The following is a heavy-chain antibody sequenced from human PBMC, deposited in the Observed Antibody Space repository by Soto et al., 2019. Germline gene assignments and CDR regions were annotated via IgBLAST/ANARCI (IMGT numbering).Heavy chain of an antibody. Sequence: QVQLAESGGGVVQPGRSLRLSCAASGFTFSSYGMHWVRQAPGRGLEWVAVIWYDGSNKYYADSVKGRFTISRDNSKXXXXXXMXXLXAEDTAVYYCARDFGARTDFYYYMDVWGKGTTVTVSS. D-gene: IGHD3-3*01. CDR3: ARDFGARTDFYYYMDV. V-gene: IGHV3-33*01. CDR2: IWYDGSNK. CDR1: GFTFSSYG. J-gene: IGHJ6*03.